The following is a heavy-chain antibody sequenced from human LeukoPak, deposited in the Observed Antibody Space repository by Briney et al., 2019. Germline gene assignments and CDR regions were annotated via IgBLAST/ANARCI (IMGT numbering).Heavy chain of an antibody. CDR1: GFTFSSYD. J-gene: IGHJ6*02. Sequence: GGSLRLSCAASGFTFSSYDMHWVRQATGKGLEWVSAIGTAGDTYYPGSVKGRFTISRENAKNSLYLQMNSLRAGDTAVYYCARAPRGDNSGPITGGMDVWGQGTTVTVSS. CDR2: IGTAGDT. V-gene: IGHV3-13*01. D-gene: IGHD6-19*01. CDR3: ARAPRGDNSGPITGGMDV.